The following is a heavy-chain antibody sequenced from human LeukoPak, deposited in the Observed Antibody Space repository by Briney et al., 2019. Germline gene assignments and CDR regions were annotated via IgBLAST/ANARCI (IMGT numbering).Heavy chain of an antibody. CDR2: ISSSSGNI. D-gene: IGHD3-16*01. J-gene: IGHJ6*03. CDR1: KFTFTDYY. V-gene: IGHV3-11*01. Sequence: GGSLRLSCAASKFTFTDYYMFWIRQAPGKGLEWISYISSSSGNIYYGDSVKGRFTISRDNAKNSLYLQMNSLSAEDTAVYYCARGGPTSAYYYMDVWGRGTTVTVSS. CDR3: ARGGPTSAYYYMDV.